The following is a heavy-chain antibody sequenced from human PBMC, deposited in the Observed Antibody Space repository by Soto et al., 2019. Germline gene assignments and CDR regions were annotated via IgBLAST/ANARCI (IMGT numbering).Heavy chain of an antibody. CDR2: IYSGGST. Sequence: EVQLVESGGGLIQPGGSLRLSCAASGFTVSSNYMSWVRQAPGKGLEWVSVIYSGGSTYYADSVKGRFTISRDNSKNTLYLQMNSLRAEDTAVYYCARVMDFWSGPTYYFDYWGQGTLVTVSS. V-gene: IGHV3-53*01. CDR1: GFTVSSNY. D-gene: IGHD3-3*01. CDR3: ARVMDFWSGPTYYFDY. J-gene: IGHJ4*02.